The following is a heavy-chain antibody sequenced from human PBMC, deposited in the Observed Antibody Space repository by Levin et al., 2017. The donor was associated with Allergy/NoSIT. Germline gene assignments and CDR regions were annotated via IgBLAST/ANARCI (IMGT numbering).Heavy chain of an antibody. D-gene: IGHD6-13*01. CDR2: IYYSGST. V-gene: IGHV4-59*01. Sequence: GSLRLSCTVSGGSISSYYWSWIRQPPGKGLEWIGYIYYSGSTNYNPSLKSRVTISVDTSKNQFSLKLSSVTAADTAVYYCARGIAAAGPYYYYMDVWGKGTTVTVSS. CDR1: GGSISSYY. CDR3: ARGIAAAGPYYYYMDV. J-gene: IGHJ6*03.